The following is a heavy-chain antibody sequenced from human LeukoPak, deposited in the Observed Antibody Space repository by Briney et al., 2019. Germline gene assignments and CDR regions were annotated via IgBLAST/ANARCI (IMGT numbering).Heavy chain of an antibody. CDR2: ISSSRSIM. V-gene: IGHV3-48*01. J-gene: IGHJ4*02. CDR3: ARHNQGSPDY. CDR1: GFIFSYYD. Sequence: GGSLRLSCVAPGFIFSYYDMDWVRQAPGKGLEWSSYISSSRSIMYYADSVLGRFTVSRDNAENTLYLQMNSLRGDDTAVYYCARHNQGSPDYWGQGTLVTVSS.